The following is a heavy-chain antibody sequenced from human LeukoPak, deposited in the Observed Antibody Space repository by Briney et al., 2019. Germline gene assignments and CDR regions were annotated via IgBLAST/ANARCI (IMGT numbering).Heavy chain of an antibody. Sequence: ASVKVSCKASGYTSISYAMNWVRQAPGQGLEWMGWINTNTGNPTYAQGFTGRFVFSLDTSVSTAYLQISSLKAEDTAVYYCARSGLYCTDGVCSDSGGNWFDPWGQGTLVTVSS. D-gene: IGHD2-8*01. J-gene: IGHJ5*02. CDR1: GYTSISYA. V-gene: IGHV7-4-1*02. CDR3: ARSGLYCTDGVCSDSGGNWFDP. CDR2: INTNTGNP.